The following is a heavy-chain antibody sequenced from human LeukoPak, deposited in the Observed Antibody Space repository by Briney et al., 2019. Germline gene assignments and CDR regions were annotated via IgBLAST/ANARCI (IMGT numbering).Heavy chain of an antibody. CDR3: AKERGRKGYYDSSGYYLDAFDI. D-gene: IGHD3-22*01. CDR2: ISYDGSNK. Sequence: GGSLRLSCAASGFTFSSYSMHWVRQAPGRGLERVAVISYDGSNKYYADSVKGRFTISRDNSKNTLYLQMNSLRAEDTAVYYCAKERGRKGYYDSSGYYLDAFDIWGQGTMVTVSS. CDR1: GFTFSSYS. V-gene: IGHV3-30*18. J-gene: IGHJ3*02.